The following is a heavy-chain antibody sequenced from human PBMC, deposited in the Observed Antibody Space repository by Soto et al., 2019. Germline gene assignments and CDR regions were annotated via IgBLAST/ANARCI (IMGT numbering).Heavy chain of an antibody. J-gene: IGHJ6*02. V-gene: IGHV4-34*01. CDR1: GESFNGYY. D-gene: IGHD6-13*01. Sequence: SETLSLTCSAYGESFNGYYWSWIRQPPGKGLEWIGEIHHSGSTNYNPSLKSRVTFSIDTSKRQFSLKVRSVTAADTAVYYCARGKRGSSWYRGEEKYYYYGMDVWGQGTPVTVSS. CDR3: ARGKRGSSWYRGEEKYYYYGMDV. CDR2: IHHSGST.